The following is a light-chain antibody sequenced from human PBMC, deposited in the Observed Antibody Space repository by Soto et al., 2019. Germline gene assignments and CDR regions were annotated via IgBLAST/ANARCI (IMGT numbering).Light chain of an antibody. J-gene: IGLJ7*01. CDR3: AAWDDSLSGAV. V-gene: IGLV1-44*01. CDR2: SND. CDR1: SSNIGSNT. Sequence: QSVLTQPPSASGTPEQRVTISCSGSSSNIGSNTVNWYQHLPGTAPKLLIFSNDERPSRVPDRFSGSKSGTSASLAISGLQSEDEGDYYCAAWDDSLSGAVFGGGTQLTVL.